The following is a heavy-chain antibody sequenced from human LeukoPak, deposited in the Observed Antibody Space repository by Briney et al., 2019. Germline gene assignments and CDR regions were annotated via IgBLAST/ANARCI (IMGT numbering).Heavy chain of an antibody. CDR3: ARVYSGSPRGVWYFDY. D-gene: IGHD5-12*01. CDR1: GGSCDDYY. J-gene: IGHJ4*02. CDR2: INHSGST. Sequence: SETLSLTCDVYGGSCDDYYWSWIRQPPGKGLEWIGEINHSGSTNYNPSLKSRVTISVDTSKNQFSLKLSSVTAADTAVYYCARVYSGSPRGVWYFDYWGQGTLVTVSS. V-gene: IGHV4-34*01.